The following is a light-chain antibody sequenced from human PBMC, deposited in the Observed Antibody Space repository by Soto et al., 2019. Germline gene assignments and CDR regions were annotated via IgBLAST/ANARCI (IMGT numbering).Light chain of an antibody. J-gene: IGLJ2*01. CDR3: HLCDRDVV. V-gene: IGLV3-21*04. CDR1: NIGSKS. CDR2: GDS. Sequence: SYELTQPPSVSVAPGKTARIICGGNNIGSKSVHWYQQKPGQAPVVVIYGDSQRPSGIPERFSGSNSGNTATLTISRVEAGDEADYYCHLCDRDVVFGGGTKLTVL.